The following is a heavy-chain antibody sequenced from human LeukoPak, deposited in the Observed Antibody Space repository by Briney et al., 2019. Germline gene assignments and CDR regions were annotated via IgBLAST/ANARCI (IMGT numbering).Heavy chain of an antibody. D-gene: IGHD2-2*01. Sequence: GASVKVSCKASGYTFTSYDINWVRQATGQGLEWMGWMNPNSGNTGYAQKFQGRVTMTRNTSISTAYMELSSLRSEDTAVYYCACNIGVVVPAARGNWFDPWGQGTLVTVSS. J-gene: IGHJ5*02. V-gene: IGHV1-8*01. CDR1: GYTFTSYD. CDR3: ACNIGVVVPAARGNWFDP. CDR2: MNPNSGNT.